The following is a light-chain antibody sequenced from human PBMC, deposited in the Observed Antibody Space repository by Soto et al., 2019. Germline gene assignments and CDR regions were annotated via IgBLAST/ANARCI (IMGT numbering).Light chain of an antibody. CDR2: NAS. Sequence: DIQMTQSPSTLSASVGDRVTITCRASQSISYYLAWYQKKPGKAPKVLIWNASSLQRGVPSRFSGSGSGTEFTLTISSLLPDDFAMYYCQRYDSFRTFGQGTKVEI. CDR3: QRYDSFRT. V-gene: IGKV1-5*01. CDR1: QSISYY. J-gene: IGKJ1*01.